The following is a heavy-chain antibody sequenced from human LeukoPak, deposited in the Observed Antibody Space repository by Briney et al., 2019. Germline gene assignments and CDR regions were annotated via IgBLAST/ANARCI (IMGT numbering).Heavy chain of an antibody. V-gene: IGHV3-30*02. J-gene: IGHJ3*02. CDR1: GFTFSSYG. CDR2: IRYDGSNK. D-gene: IGHD2-2*02. Sequence: PGGSLRLSCAASGFTFSSYGMHWVRQAPGKGLEWVAFIRYDGSNKYYADSVKGRFTISRDNSKNTLYLQMNSLRAEDTAVYYCAKDLNPIPDAFDIWGQGTMVTVSS. CDR3: AKDLNPIPDAFDI.